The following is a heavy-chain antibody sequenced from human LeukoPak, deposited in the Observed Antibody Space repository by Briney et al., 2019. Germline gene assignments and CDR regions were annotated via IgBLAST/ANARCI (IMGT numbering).Heavy chain of an antibody. CDR1: GGSVRSGSYY. J-gene: IGHJ5*02. CDR3: ARDGGYCSSTSFSKIGLFDP. V-gene: IGHV4-61*01. Sequence: TSETLSHPRTVSGGSVRSGSYYWRSIRQPPGKGLGWIVYICYSGSNNYHPSLTRLDTISVDTSKNQFSLRMSSVTAPDTAVYYCARDGGYCSSTSFSKIGLFDPWGQGALVTVSS. CDR2: ICYSGSN. D-gene: IGHD2-2*01.